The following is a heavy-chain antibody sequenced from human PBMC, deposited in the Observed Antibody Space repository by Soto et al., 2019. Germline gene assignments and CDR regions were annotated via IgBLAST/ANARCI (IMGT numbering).Heavy chain of an antibody. V-gene: IGHV4-31*03. Sequence: SETLSLTCTVSGGSISSGGYYWSWIRQHPGKGLEWIGYIYYSGSTYYNPSLKSRVTISVDTSKNQFSLKLSSVTAADTAVYYCARERSTYAFDIWGQGTMVTVSS. CDR3: ARERSTYAFDI. CDR1: GGSISSGGYY. CDR2: IYYSGST. J-gene: IGHJ3*02.